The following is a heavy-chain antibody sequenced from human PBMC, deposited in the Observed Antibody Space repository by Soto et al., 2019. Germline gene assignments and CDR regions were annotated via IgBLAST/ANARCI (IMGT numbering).Heavy chain of an antibody. CDR2: IIPIFGTA. V-gene: IGHV1-69*13. D-gene: IGHD1-26*01. Sequence: GASVKVSCKASGGTFSSYAISWVRQAPGQGLEWMGGIIPIFGTANYAQKFQGRVTITADESTSTAYMELSSLRSEDTAVYYCARRGIVRSYDYYFDYWGQGTLVTVSS. J-gene: IGHJ4*02. CDR1: GGTFSSYA. CDR3: ARRGIVRSYDYYFDY.